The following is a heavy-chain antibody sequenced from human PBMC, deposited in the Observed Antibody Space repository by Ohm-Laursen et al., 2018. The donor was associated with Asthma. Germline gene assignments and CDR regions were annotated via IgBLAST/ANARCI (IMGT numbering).Heavy chain of an antibody. CDR1: GFTFSSYN. Sequence: SLRLSCSASGFTFSSYNMNWVRQAPGKGLEWVSSISHSGTYKYYADSVKGRFTISRDNARNSLDLQLSSLRAEDSALYYCARGTTSYHGSGSFDPWGQGTLVTVFS. D-gene: IGHD3-10*01. CDR2: ISHSGTYK. J-gene: IGHJ5*02. CDR3: ARGTTSYHGSGSFDP. V-gene: IGHV3-21*01.